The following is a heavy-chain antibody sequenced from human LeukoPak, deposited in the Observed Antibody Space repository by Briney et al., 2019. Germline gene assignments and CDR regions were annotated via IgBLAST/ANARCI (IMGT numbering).Heavy chain of an antibody. CDR2: IYYSGST. J-gene: IGHJ5*02. Sequence: SETLSLTCTVSGGSISSSSYYWGWIRQPPGKGLEWIGSIYYSGSTYYNPSLKSRVTISVDTSKNQFSLKLSSVTAADTAVYYCARGAHRYCSGGSCYWFDPWGQGTLVTVSS. D-gene: IGHD2-15*01. CDR3: ARGAHRYCSGGSCYWFDP. V-gene: IGHV4-39*07. CDR1: GGSISSSSYY.